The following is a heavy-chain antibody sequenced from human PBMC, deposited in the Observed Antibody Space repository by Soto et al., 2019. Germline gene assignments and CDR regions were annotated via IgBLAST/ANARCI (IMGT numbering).Heavy chain of an antibody. CDR1: GYTFTSND. CDR3: ARGGPAAGYDL. J-gene: IGHJ4*02. V-gene: IGHV1-8*01. Sequence: QVQLVQSGAEVKKPGASVKVSCKASGYTFTSNDINWVRQASGQGLEWMGWMNPNTGGSGYAQDFQGRITMTRDTATSTAYMELTSLRSDDTAVYYCARGGPAAGYDLWGQGTLVTVS. CDR2: MNPNTGGS. D-gene: IGHD6-13*01.